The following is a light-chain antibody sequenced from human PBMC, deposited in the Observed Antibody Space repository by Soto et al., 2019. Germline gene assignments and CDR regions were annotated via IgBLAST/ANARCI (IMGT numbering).Light chain of an antibody. CDR3: MQALQSPVT. Sequence: DIVMTQSPLSLPVTPGEPASISCRSSQSLLHSSGHKCLDWYLQKPGQSPQLLIYLGSHRASGVPDRFSGSGSGSDFTLKISRVEAEDVGVYYCMQALQSPVTFGGGTKVEIK. V-gene: IGKV2-28*01. J-gene: IGKJ4*01. CDR1: QSLLHSSGHKC. CDR2: LGS.